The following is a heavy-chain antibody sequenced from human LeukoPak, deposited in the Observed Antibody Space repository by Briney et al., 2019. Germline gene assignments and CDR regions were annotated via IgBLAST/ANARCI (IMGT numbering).Heavy chain of an antibody. CDR2: IKGSSTTI. V-gene: IGHV3-48*01. D-gene: IGHD2-2*01. Sequence: GGSLRLSCAAFGFTFSTSSMNWVRQTPGKGLEWVSYIKGSSTTIYYADSVRGRFTLSRDNAKNSLYLQMNDLRVEDTGVYFCARDARSHCGTDACYGPYFDYWGQGSLVTVSS. CDR1: GFTFSTSS. J-gene: IGHJ4*02. CDR3: ARDARSHCGTDACYGPYFDY.